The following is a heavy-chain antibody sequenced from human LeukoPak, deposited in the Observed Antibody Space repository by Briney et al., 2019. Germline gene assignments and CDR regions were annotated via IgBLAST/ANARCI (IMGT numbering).Heavy chain of an antibody. D-gene: IGHD2-2*01. CDR2: IYTSGST. Sequence: SETLSLTCTVSGGSISSYCWSWIRQPAGKGLEWIGRIYTSGSTNYSPSLKSRVTMSVDTSKNQFSLKLSSVTAADTAVYYCARDCSSTSCSDAFDIWGQGTMVTVSS. J-gene: IGHJ3*02. CDR3: ARDCSSTSCSDAFDI. CDR1: GGSISSYC. V-gene: IGHV4-4*07.